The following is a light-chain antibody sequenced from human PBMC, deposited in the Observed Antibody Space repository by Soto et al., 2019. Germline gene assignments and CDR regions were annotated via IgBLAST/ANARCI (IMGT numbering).Light chain of an antibody. CDR1: QSVSSS. J-gene: IGKJ1*01. CDR2: DAS. V-gene: IGKV3-15*01. CDR3: QQYNNWPPWT. Sequence: EIVLTQSPVTLSLSPGERATLSCRASQSVSSSLAWYQQKPGQAPRLLIYDASTRAAGIPARFSGSGSGTDFTLTISSLQSGDFAIYYCQQYNNWPPWTFGQGTMVEIK.